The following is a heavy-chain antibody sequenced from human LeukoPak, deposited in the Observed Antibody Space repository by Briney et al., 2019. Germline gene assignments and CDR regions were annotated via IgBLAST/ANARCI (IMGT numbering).Heavy chain of an antibody. Sequence: SETLSLTCTVSGAFISSSSYYWGWIRQAPGKGLEWIGEIYYSGGTNYNPSLKSRVTISVDTSKNQFSLKLSSVTAADTAVYYCARDPYFDAFDIWGQGTMVTVSS. CDR3: ARDPYFDAFDI. CDR2: IYYSGGT. D-gene: IGHD2/OR15-2a*01. CDR1: GAFISSSSYY. V-gene: IGHV4-39*07. J-gene: IGHJ3*02.